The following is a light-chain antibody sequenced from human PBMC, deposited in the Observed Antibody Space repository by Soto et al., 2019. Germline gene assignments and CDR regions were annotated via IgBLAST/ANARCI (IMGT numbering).Light chain of an antibody. Sequence: QSVLTQPASVSRSPGQSITISCTGTSSDIGGCNDVSWFQQHPGKAPKLIIYDVNNRPSGVSNRFSGSKSGTTASLAISGLQAEDEAEYFCSSYAGTNTLVLFGGGTKLTV. V-gene: IGLV2-14*01. CDR2: DVN. J-gene: IGLJ2*01. CDR1: SSDIGGCND. CDR3: SSYAGTNTLVL.